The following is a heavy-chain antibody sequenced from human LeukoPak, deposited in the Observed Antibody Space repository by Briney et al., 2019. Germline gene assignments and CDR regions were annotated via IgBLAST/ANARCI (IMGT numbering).Heavy chain of an antibody. CDR2: INPSGGST. Sequence: GASVKVSCKASGYTFTSYYMHWVRQAPGQGLEWMGIINPSGGSTSYAQKFQGRVTMTRNTSISTAYMELSSLRSEDTAVYYCASPLGYSSSWYDSRDAFDIWGQGTMVTVSS. CDR1: GYTFTSYY. J-gene: IGHJ3*02. CDR3: ASPLGYSSSWYDSRDAFDI. V-gene: IGHV1-46*01. D-gene: IGHD6-13*01.